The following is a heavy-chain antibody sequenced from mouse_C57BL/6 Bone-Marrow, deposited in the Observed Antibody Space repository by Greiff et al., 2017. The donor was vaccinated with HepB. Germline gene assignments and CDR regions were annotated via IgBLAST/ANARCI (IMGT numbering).Heavy chain of an antibody. CDR3: ARDPGYSNYRYFDY. CDR1: GFTFSSYA. J-gene: IGHJ2*01. D-gene: IGHD2-5*01. Sequence: EVQLVESGGGLVKPGGSLKLSCAASGFTFSSYAMSWVRQTPEKRLEWVATISDGGSYTYYPDNVKGRFTISRDNAKNNLYLQMSHLKSEDTAMYYCARDPGYSNYRYFDYWGQGTTLTVSS. V-gene: IGHV5-4*01. CDR2: ISDGGSYT.